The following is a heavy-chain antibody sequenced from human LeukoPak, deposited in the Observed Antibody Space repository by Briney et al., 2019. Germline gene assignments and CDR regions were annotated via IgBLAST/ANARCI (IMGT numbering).Heavy chain of an antibody. CDR1: GFTFSDYY. Sequence: GGSLRLSCAASGFTFSDYYMSWIRQAPGKGLEWVSYISSSGSTIYYADSVKGRFTISRDNAKNSLYLQMNSLRAEDAAVYYCARDSTRYSSSSWDYYYMDVWGKGTTVTVSS. J-gene: IGHJ6*03. D-gene: IGHD6-6*01. V-gene: IGHV3-11*01. CDR2: ISSSGSTI. CDR3: ARDSTRYSSSSWDYYYMDV.